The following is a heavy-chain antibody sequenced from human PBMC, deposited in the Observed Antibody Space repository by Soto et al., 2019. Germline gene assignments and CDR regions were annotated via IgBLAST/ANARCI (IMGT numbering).Heavy chain of an antibody. CDR1: GFTFSSYA. D-gene: IGHD3-10*01. CDR3: AKGAGMVRGGRWPFDY. CDR2: ISGSGGST. Sequence: EVQLLESGGGLVQPGGSLRLSCAASGFTFSSYAMSWVRQAPGKGLEWVSAISGSGGSTYYADSVKGRFTISRDNSKNSLYLQMNGLRAEDTAVYYCAKGAGMVRGGRWPFDYWGQGTLVTVSS. V-gene: IGHV3-23*01. J-gene: IGHJ4*02.